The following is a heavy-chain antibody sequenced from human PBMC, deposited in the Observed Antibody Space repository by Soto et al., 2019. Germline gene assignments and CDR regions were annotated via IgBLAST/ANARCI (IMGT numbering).Heavy chain of an antibody. J-gene: IGHJ4*02. V-gene: IGHV3-23*01. CDR3: YKYTSSWAPLTSPNCFDD. CDR1: GFTFTSYA. D-gene: IGHD6-13*01. CDR2: ISGSGGST. Sequence: GGSLTLSCAASGFTFTSYAMSWVRQAPGKGLEWVSAISGSGGSTYYADSVKGRFTISRDNSKNTLYLQMNSLRAEDTAVYYFYKYTSSWAPLTSPNCFDDWGQGTLVTVSS.